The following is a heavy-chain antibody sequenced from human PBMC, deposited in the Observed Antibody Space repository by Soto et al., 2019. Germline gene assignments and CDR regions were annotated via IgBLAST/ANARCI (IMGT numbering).Heavy chain of an antibody. CDR2: IYYSGST. CDR1: GGSISSYY. V-gene: IGHV4-59*01. D-gene: IGHD1-26*01. CDR3: ARSSIVGAYYFDY. J-gene: IGHJ4*02. Sequence: PSETLSLTCTVSGGSISSYYWSWIRQPPGKGLEWIGYIYYSGSTNYNPSLTSRVTISVDTSKNHFSLKLSSVTAADTAVYYCARSSIVGAYYFDYWGQGTLVTVSS.